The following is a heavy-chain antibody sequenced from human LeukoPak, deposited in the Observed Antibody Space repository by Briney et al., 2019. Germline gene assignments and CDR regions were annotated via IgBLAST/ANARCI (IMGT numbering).Heavy chain of an antibody. D-gene: IGHD3-22*01. CDR3: ARDYGYYDSSGYPHYYFDY. CDR2: ISSSSSTI. V-gene: IGHV3-48*02. J-gene: IGHJ4*02. CDR1: GFTFSSYS. Sequence: GGSLRLSCAASGFTFSSYSMNWVRQAPGKGLEWVSYISSSSSTIYYADSVKGRFTISRDNAKNSLYLQMNSLRDEDTAVYYCARDYGYYDSSGYPHYYFDYWGQGILVTVSS.